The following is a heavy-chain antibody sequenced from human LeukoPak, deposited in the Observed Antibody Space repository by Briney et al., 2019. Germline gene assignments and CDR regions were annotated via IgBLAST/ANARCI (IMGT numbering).Heavy chain of an antibody. CDR1: GFTFSDYY. CDR3: ARRGFSDSRGYYPDFDY. CDR2: ARDKANSHTT. D-gene: IGHD3-22*01. J-gene: IGHJ4*02. V-gene: IGHV3-72*01. Sequence: GGSLRLSCVASGFTFSDYYMDWVRQAPGKGLEWVGRARDKANSHTTVYAASVRGRFITSRDDSKSSLFLQMNGLKTEDTAVYFCARRGFSDSRGYYPDFDYWGRGTLVTVSS.